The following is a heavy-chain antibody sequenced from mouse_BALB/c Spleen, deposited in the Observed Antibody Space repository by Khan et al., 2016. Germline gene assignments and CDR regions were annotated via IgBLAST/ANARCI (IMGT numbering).Heavy chain of an antibody. Sequence: EVELVESGGGLVKPGGSLKLSCAASGFTFSDYYMYWVRQTPEKRLEWVATISDGGSYTYYPDRVTRRFTISRDNAKNNLYLQMSSLNCEDTAMYYCARDLNWYFEVWGAGTTVTVAS. CDR2: ISDGGSYT. V-gene: IGHV5-4*02. J-gene: IGHJ1*01. CDR3: ARDLNWYFEV. CDR1: GFTFSDYY.